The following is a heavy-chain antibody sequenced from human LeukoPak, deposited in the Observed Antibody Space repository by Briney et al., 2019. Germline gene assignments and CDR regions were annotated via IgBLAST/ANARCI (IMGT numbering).Heavy chain of an antibody. CDR2: INQDGSGK. CDR3: VMGDY. CDR1: GFSFSNYW. D-gene: IGHD3-10*01. J-gene: IGHJ4*02. Sequence: PGGSLRLSCAASGFSFSNYWMNWVRQAPGKGLEWVANINQDGSGKYCVDFVKGRFTISRDNAQKSLYLQMNSLRAEDTAVYYCVMGDYWGQGTLVTVSS. V-gene: IGHV3-7*01.